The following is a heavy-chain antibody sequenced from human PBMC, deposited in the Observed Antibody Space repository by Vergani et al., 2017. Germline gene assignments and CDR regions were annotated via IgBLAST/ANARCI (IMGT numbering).Heavy chain of an antibody. V-gene: IGHV4-30-4*01. D-gene: IGHD2-2*01. Sequence: QVQLQESGPGLVKPSQTLSLTCTVSGGSISSGDYYWSWIRQPPGKGLEWIGYIYYSGSTYYNPSLKGRVTISVGTSKNQFSLKLSSVTAADTAVYYCAREAYCSSTSCSPSGMDVWGQGTTVTVSS. CDR2: IYYSGST. CDR3: AREAYCSSTSCSPSGMDV. CDR1: GGSISSGDYY. J-gene: IGHJ6*02.